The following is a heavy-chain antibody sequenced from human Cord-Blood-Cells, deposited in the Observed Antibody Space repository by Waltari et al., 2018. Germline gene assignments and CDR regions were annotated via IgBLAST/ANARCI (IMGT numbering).Heavy chain of an antibody. V-gene: IGHV1-8*03. CDR2: MNPNSGNT. D-gene: IGHD1-7*01. Sequence: GYTFTSYDINWVRQATGQGLGWMGWMNPNSGNTGYAQKFQGRVTITRNTSISTAYMELSSLRSEVTAVYYCARGRGTFYYYYYYGMDVWGQGTTVTVSS. J-gene: IGHJ6*02. CDR1: GYTFTSYD. CDR3: ARGRGTFYYYYYYGMDV.